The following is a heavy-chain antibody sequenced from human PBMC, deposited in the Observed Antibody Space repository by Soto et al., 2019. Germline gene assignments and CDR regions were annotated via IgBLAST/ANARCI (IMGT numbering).Heavy chain of an antibody. V-gene: IGHV3-30*18. J-gene: IGHJ6*03. D-gene: IGHD3-3*01. CDR1: GFTFSSYG. CDR2: ISYDGSNK. Sequence: GGSLRLSCAASGFTFSSYGMHWVRQAPGKGLEWVAVISYDGSNKYYADSVKGRFTISRDNSKNTLYLQMNSLRAEDTAVYYCAKEKSYYDFWSGSDYMDVWGKGTTVTVSS. CDR3: AKEKSYYDFWSGSDYMDV.